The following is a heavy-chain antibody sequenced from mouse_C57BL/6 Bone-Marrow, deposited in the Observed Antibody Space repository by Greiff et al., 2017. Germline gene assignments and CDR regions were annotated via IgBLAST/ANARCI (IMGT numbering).Heavy chain of an antibody. CDR1: GFTFSSYG. V-gene: IGHV5-6*01. CDR3: ARHGRCWDLRLDD. J-gene: IGHJ2*01. D-gene: IGHD1-1*02. Sequence: EVKLVEPGGDLVKPGGSLKLSCAASGFTFSSYGMSWVRQTPDKRLEWVATISRAGSYTYYPDSVKGRFTISRDNAKNTLYLQKSSLKSEDTALCYCARHGRCWDLRLDDWGQGTTLTVSS. CDR2: ISRAGSYT.